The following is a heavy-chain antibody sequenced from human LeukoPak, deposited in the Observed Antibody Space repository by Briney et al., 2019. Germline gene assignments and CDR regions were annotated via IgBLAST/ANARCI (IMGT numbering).Heavy chain of an antibody. CDR3: ARDSYDSSGYYYPRGYFDL. CDR2: ISAYNGNT. D-gene: IGHD3-22*01. V-gene: IGHV1-18*01. Sequence: GASVKVSCTASGYTFTSCGISWVRQAPGPGLERMGWISAYNGNTNYAQKLQGRVTMTTDTSTSTAYMELRSLRSDDTAVYYCARDSYDSSGYYYPRGYFDLWGRGTLVTVSS. CDR1: GYTFTSCG. J-gene: IGHJ2*01.